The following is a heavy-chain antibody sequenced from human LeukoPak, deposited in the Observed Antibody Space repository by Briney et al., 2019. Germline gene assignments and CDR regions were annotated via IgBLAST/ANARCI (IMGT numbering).Heavy chain of an antibody. V-gene: IGHV1-2*06. Sequence: ASVKVSRKASGYTFTGYYMHWVRQAPGQGLEWMGRINPNSGGTNYAQKFQGRVTMPRDTSISTAYMELSRLRYDDTAVYYCARSLTYYYDSSGYYFDYWGQGTLVTVSS. CDR1: GYTFTGYY. CDR2: INPNSGGT. CDR3: ARSLTYYYDSSGYYFDY. J-gene: IGHJ4*02. D-gene: IGHD3-22*01.